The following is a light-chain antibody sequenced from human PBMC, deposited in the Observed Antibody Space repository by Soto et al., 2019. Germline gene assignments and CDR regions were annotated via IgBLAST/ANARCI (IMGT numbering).Light chain of an antibody. CDR1: QSVTTRF. Sequence: IVLTQSPGTLSLSAGERVTLSCRASQSVTTRFAAYQHKPGQAPTLLMTGASNRASGVPVRFSGSGSGTDFTLTIARLEPEDFALYYCQQYGGSPITFGLGTRLEI. CDR2: GAS. V-gene: IGKV3-20*01. CDR3: QQYGGSPIT. J-gene: IGKJ5*01.